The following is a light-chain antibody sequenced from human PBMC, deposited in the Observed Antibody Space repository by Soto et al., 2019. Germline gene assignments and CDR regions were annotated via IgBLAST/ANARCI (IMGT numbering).Light chain of an antibody. J-gene: IGKJ5*01. V-gene: IGKV3-11*01. CDR2: DAS. CDR1: QSVSSY. Sequence: EIVLTQSPGTLSLSPGERATLSCRASQSVSSYLAWYQQKPGQAPRLLIYDASNRATGIPARFSGSGSGTDFTLTISSLEPEDFAVYYCQQLNSYPITFGQGTRLEIK. CDR3: QQLNSYPIT.